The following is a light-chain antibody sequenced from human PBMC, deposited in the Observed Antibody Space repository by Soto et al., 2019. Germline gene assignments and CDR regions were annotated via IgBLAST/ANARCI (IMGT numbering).Light chain of an antibody. J-gene: IGLJ2*01. CDR3: GAWDSSLSAVV. CDR1: ISNIGNNY. Sequence: QSMLTQPPSVSAAPGQTVTISCSGSISNIGNNYVSWHQQLPGTAPKLLIYENDKRPSGIPDRFSGSKSGTSATLGITGLQTGDEAEYYCGAWDSSLSAVVLGGGTKLTVL. CDR2: END. V-gene: IGLV1-51*02.